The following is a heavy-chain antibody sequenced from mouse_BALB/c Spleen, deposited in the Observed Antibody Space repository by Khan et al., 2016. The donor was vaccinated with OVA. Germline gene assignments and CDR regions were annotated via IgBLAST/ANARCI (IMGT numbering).Heavy chain of an antibody. CDR2: ISTYYGHA. V-gene: IGHV1S137*01. CDR1: GYTFTDFT. Sequence: QVQLKQSGAELVRPGVSVKISCKGSGYTFTDFTMHWVRQSHAMSLEWIGVISTYYGHATYNQKFKDKATMTVDKSSSTAYMELARLTSEDSASYYCTGGGGGNRFAYWGQGTLVTVSA. J-gene: IGHJ3*01. CDR3: TGGGGGNRFAY.